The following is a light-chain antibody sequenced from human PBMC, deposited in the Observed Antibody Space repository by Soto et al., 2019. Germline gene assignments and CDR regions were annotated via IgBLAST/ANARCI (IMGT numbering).Light chain of an antibody. Sequence: DIPVTQTTSTLSAAVGDRVSITGRARQSISSWLAWYQQKPGKAPKLLIYDASNWESGVPARFSGSGSGTEFTLTISSLQPDDFAVYYCQQYNNWPLTFGGGTKVDI. CDR1: QSISSW. CDR3: QQYNNWPLT. J-gene: IGKJ4*01. CDR2: DAS. V-gene: IGKV1-5*01.